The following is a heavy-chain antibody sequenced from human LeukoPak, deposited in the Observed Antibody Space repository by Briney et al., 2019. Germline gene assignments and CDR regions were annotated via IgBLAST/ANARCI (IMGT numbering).Heavy chain of an antibody. CDR3: ASAYFGVDQYYYGMDV. Sequence: GGSLRPSCAASGFTFSSYAMIWVRQAPGKGLEWVSAISISGGSTFYADSVRGRFTISRDNSQNTLYLQVNSLRAEDTAVYYCASAYFGVDQYYYGMDVWGQGTTVTVSS. D-gene: IGHD3-3*01. CDR1: GFTFSSYA. V-gene: IGHV3-23*01. J-gene: IGHJ6*02. CDR2: ISISGGST.